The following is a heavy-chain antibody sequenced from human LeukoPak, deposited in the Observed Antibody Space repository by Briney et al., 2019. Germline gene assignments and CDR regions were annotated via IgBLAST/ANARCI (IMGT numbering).Heavy chain of an antibody. Sequence: GGSVRLSCAASGFTFSSYAMHWVRQAPGKGLEWVAVISYDGSNKYYADSVKGRFTISRDNSKNTLYLQMNSLRVEDTAVYYCARDLPPRSYGGHGYWGQGTLVTVSS. CDR2: ISYDGSNK. V-gene: IGHV3-30*04. J-gene: IGHJ4*02. CDR3: ARDLPPRSYGGHGY. CDR1: GFTFSSYA. D-gene: IGHD1-26*01.